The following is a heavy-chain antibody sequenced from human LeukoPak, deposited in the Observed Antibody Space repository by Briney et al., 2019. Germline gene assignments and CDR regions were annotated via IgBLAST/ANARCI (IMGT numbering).Heavy chain of an antibody. J-gene: IGHJ4*02. CDR1: GGSISSSSYY. D-gene: IGHD3-3*01. Sequence: NPSETLSLTCTVSGGSISSSSYYWGWIRQPPGKGLEWIGSIYYSGSTYYNPSLKSRVTISVDTSKNQFSLKLSSVTAADTAVYYCASGTEWLPNYYFDYWGQGTLVTVSS. CDR2: IYYSGST. V-gene: IGHV4-39*01. CDR3: ASGTEWLPNYYFDY.